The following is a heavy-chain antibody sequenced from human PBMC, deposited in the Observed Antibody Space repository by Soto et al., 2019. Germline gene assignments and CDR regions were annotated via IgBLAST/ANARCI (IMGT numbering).Heavy chain of an antibody. V-gene: IGHV3-30-3*01. CDR2: IAYDGSNA. Sequence: QVQLVESVGGVVQPGGSLRISCAASGFTFRNYAMHWVRQAPGKGLECLAVIAYDGSNALYRDSVKGRFTISRDNSKNTLYLHMNSLRSEDTGVYYCARGDREDILVVVGARPGEYGIDIWGQGTTVPGSS. D-gene: IGHD2-15*01. CDR1: GFTFRNYA. J-gene: IGHJ6*02. CDR3: ARGDREDILVVVGARPGEYGIDI.